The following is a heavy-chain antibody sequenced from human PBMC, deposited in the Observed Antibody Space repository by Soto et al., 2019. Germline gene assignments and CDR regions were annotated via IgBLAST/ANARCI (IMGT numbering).Heavy chain of an antibody. J-gene: IGHJ4*02. CDR1: GYTFTDYA. V-gene: IGHV1-3*01. CDR3: AKGSRMWTPDY. Sequence: ASVKVSCKTSGYTFTDYAILWVRQAPGQALEWLGWIAAGNGNTRFSQKFQGRVTITRDTSATTAYMELTSLRSEDTAVYYCAKGSRMWTPDYWGQGTLVAVSS. D-gene: IGHD2-21*01. CDR2: IAAGNGNT.